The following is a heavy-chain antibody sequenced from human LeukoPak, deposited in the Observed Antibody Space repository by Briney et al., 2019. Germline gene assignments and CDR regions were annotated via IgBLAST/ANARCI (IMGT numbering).Heavy chain of an antibody. V-gene: IGHV4-59*01. CDR3: ARGPYYYDSSGYQNLDY. CDR1: GGSISSYY. J-gene: IGHJ4*02. D-gene: IGHD3-22*01. Sequence: SETLSLTCTVSGGSISSYYWSWIRQPPGKGLEWIGYIYYSGSTNYNPSLKSRVTISVDTSKNQFSLKLSSVTAADTAVYYCARGPYYYDSSGYQNLDYWGQGTLVTVSS. CDR2: IYYSGST.